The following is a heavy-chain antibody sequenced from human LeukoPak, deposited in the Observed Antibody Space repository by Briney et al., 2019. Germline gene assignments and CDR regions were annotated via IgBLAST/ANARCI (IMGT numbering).Heavy chain of an antibody. J-gene: IGHJ4*02. Sequence: SETLSLTCTVSGGSISSSSYYWGWIRHPPGKGLEWIGTIYYSGSTYYNPSLKSRVTISVDTSKNLFSLKLSSVTAADTAVYYCARREGIIASADFFDYWGQGTLVTVSS. V-gene: IGHV4-39*01. CDR2: IYYSGST. D-gene: IGHD6-13*01. CDR1: GGSISSSSYY. CDR3: ARREGIIASADFFDY.